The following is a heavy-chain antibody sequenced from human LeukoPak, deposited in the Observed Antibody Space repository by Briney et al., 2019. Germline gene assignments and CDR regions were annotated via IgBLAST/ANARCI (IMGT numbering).Heavy chain of an antibody. Sequence: SETLSLTCTVSGGSISSGGYYWSWIRQHPGKGLEWIGYIYYSGSTYYNPSLKSRVTMSVDTSKNQFSLKLSSVTAADTAVYYCARGFRYCSSTSCQGFYWYFDLWGRGTLVTVSS. CDR3: ARGFRYCSSTSCQGFYWYFDL. V-gene: IGHV4-31*03. D-gene: IGHD2-2*01. CDR1: GGSISSGGYY. J-gene: IGHJ2*01. CDR2: IYYSGST.